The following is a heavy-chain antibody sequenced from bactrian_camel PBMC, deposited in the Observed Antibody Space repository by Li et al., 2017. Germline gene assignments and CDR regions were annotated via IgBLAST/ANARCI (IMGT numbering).Heavy chain of an antibody. V-gene: IGHV3S10*01. Sequence: VQLVESGGGLVQPGGSLRLSCAASGFTFSVYTMTWFRQAPGKEREGVASIENVGRTKYADSVKGRFTISKDNTKNTVYLQMNSLKPEDTAMYYCAADFVNKQLARSYDYWGQGTQVTVS. CDR3: AADFVNKQLARSYDY. CDR2: IENVGRT. J-gene: IGHJ4*01. D-gene: IGHD7*01. CDR1: GFTFSVYT.